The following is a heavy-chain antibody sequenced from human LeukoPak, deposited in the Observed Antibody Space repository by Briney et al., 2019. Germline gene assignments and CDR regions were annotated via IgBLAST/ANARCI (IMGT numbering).Heavy chain of an antibody. CDR3: ARGGGIAVAGTARYYYYMDV. D-gene: IGHD6-19*01. CDR2: INPNSGGT. CDR1: GYTFTGYY. Sequence: ASVKVPCKASGYTFTGYYMHWVRQAPGQGLEWMGWINPNSGGTNYAQKFQGRVTMTRDTSISTAYMELSRLRSDDTAVYYCARGGGIAVAGTARYYYYMDVWGKGTTVTISS. J-gene: IGHJ6*03. V-gene: IGHV1-2*02.